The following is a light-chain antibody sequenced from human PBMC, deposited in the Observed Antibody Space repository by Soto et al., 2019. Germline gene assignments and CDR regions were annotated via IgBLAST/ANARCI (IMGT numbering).Light chain of an antibody. J-gene: IGKJ4*01. CDR1: QGISNY. V-gene: IGKV1-39*01. Sequence: DIQITHCPSSLSAYVGDRVTITCRASQGISNYLAWYQQKPGKVPKLLIYAASRLQSGVPSRFSGSGSGTDFTITTSSLQPEDFATYYCQQSYRTPTFGGGTKVDIK. CDR2: AAS. CDR3: QQSYRTPT.